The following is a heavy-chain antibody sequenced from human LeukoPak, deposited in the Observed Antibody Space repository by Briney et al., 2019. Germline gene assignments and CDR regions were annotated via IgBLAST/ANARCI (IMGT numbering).Heavy chain of an antibody. V-gene: IGHV3-74*01. CDR1: GFTFSSYW. D-gene: IGHD2-21*02. Sequence: GGSLRLSCAASGFTFSSYWMHWVRQAPGKGLVWVSRINSDGSSTSYADSVKGRFTISRDNAKNTLYLQMNSLRAEDTAVYYCAREMRVTYCGGDCPDAFDIWGQGTMVTVSS. CDR2: INSDGSST. CDR3: AREMRVTYCGGDCPDAFDI. J-gene: IGHJ3*02.